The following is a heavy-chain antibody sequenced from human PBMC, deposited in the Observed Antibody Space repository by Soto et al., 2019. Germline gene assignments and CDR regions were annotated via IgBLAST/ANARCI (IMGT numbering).Heavy chain of an antibody. V-gene: IGHV3-23*01. J-gene: IGHJ4*02. Sequence: EVQLLESGGGLVQPGGSLRLSCVGSGFFFSSYTMTWVRQAPGKGLEWVSSFSATSENTYYADSVRGRFTISRDNSKNTLFLQMNSLTAEDTAMYYCAKARDQQWVRLPFDYWGQGILVNVSS. CDR1: GFFFSSYT. CDR3: AKARDQQWVRLPFDY. CDR2: FSATSENT. D-gene: IGHD6-19*01.